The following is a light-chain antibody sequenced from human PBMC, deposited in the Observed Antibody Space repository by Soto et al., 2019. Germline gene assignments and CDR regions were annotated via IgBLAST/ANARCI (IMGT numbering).Light chain of an antibody. J-gene: IGLJ7*01. CDR2: EVI. Sequence: QSVLTQPASVSGSPGQSITISCTGTSSDVGGYKYVSWYQHQSGKAPKLMIYEVINRPSGVSNRFSGSKSGNTAPLTISGLQAEDEADYYCTSYTSSSTLVFGGGTPLTVL. CDR1: SSDVGGYKY. CDR3: TSYTSSSTLV. V-gene: IGLV2-14*01.